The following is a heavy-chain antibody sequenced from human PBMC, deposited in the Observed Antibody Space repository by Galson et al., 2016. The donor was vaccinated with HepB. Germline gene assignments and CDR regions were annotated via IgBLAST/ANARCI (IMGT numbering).Heavy chain of an antibody. Sequence: SLRLSCAASGFIFSDYVMAWIRQTPGKGLECISYISARSDVIYEADSLEGRFIISRDNAQSSLSLQINSLRAEDTGVYYCVGGNYGFDVWGQGTTVTVSS. CDR1: GFIFSDYV. V-gene: IGHV3-11*01. CDR3: VGGNYGFDV. CDR2: ISARSDVI. J-gene: IGHJ6*02.